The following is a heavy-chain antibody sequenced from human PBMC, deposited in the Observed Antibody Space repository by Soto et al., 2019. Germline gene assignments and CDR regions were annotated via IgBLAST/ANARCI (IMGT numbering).Heavy chain of an antibody. D-gene: IGHD3-3*01. J-gene: IGHJ4*02. CDR2: IYWDDDK. CDR1: GFSLSTSGVG. Sequence: SGPTLVNPTQTLTLTCTFSGFSLSTSGVGVGWIRQPPGKALEWLALIYWDDDKRYSPSLKSRLTITKDTSKNQVVLTMTNMDPVDTATYYCATARPGGIWSGYYFDYWGQGTLVTVSS. V-gene: IGHV2-5*02. CDR3: ATARPGGIWSGYYFDY.